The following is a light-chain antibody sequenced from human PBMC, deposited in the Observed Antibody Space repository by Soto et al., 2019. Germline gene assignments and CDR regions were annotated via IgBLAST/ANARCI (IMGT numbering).Light chain of an antibody. Sequence: EIVMTHSPATLSVSPWERATISCRASQSVNNNVAWYQQKPGHTPRLLIYSASTGATGTPARFSGSGSGSDFTLTISSLQSEDFAVYYCQQYNKWPLTFGPGTKVDIK. CDR3: QQYNKWPLT. CDR1: QSVNNN. V-gene: IGKV3-15*01. J-gene: IGKJ3*01. CDR2: SAS.